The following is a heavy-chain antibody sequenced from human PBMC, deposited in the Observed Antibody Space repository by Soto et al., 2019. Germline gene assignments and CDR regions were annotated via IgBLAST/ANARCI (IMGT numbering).Heavy chain of an antibody. CDR1: GDSVSRNSAA. CDR3: ARVRLEALMGYTILPAYYYGMDV. CDR2: TYYRSKWYN. J-gene: IGHJ6*02. D-gene: IGHD2-8*01. V-gene: IGHV6-1*01. Sequence: SQTLSLTCVISGDSVSRNSAAWNWIRQSPSRGLEWLGRTYYRSKWYNDYAVSVKSRITINADTSKNQFSLQLNSVTPEDTAVYYCARVRLEALMGYTILPAYYYGMDVWGQGTTVTVSS.